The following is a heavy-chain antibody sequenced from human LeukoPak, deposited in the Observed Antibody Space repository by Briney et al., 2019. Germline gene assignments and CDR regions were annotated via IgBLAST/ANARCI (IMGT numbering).Heavy chain of an antibody. V-gene: IGHV3-74*01. CDR2: IDTDGIST. CDR3: ARGLVVVPAAVVNY. CDR1: GFTFSSYW. Sequence: GGSLRLSCAASGFTFSSYWMHWVRQAPGKGLVWVSRIDTDGISTTYADSVKGRFTISRDNAKNTLYLQMNSLRAEDTAVYYCARGLVVVPAAVVNYWGRGTLVTVSS. J-gene: IGHJ4*02. D-gene: IGHD2-2*01.